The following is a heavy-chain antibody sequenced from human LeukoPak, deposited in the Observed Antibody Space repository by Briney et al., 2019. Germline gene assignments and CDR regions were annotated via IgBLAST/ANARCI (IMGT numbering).Heavy chain of an antibody. D-gene: IGHD1-26*01. V-gene: IGHV5-51*01. CDR2: IYPGDSGP. J-gene: IGHJ3*01. CDR1: GYSFTSYC. CDR3: GMSGDRVPLQDDVFDV. Sequence: GESLKISCKVSGYSFTSYCIGWVRQMPGKGLEWMGIIYPGDSGPTYSPSFQGQVTISVDKSINTAYLQWSSLQASDTAMYYCGMSGDRVPLQDDVFDVWGQGTMVIVS.